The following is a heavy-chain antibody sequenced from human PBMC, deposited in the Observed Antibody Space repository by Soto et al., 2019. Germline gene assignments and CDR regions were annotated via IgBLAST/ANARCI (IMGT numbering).Heavy chain of an antibody. CDR2: TYYRSKWYN. V-gene: IGHV6-1*01. D-gene: IGHD4-4*01. Sequence: QSQTLSLTCAISGDSVSSNSAAWTWIRQSPSRGLEWLGRTYYRSKWYNDYAVSVKSRITINPDTSKNQFSLQLNSVTPEDTAVYYCARSKETVTDTFDYWGQGTLVTVSS. CDR1: GDSVSSNSAA. CDR3: ARSKETVTDTFDY. J-gene: IGHJ4*02.